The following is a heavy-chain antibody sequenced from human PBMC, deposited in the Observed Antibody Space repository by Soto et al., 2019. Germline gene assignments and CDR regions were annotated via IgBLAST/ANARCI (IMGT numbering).Heavy chain of an antibody. J-gene: IGHJ4*02. Sequence: SETLYLTCPVAGEYVRRTSYDWGWIRQPPGTGLEWIGSVHXSGSNYNNPSLRSRVSLSIDTSMEQFSLKLKSVTAADTPLYFSARQGAAVVTRAYFDVWGPGALVTVSS. CDR3: ARQGAAVVTRAYFDV. D-gene: IGHD2-15*01. V-gene: IGHV4-39*01. CDR2: VHXSGSN. CDR1: GEYVRRTSYD.